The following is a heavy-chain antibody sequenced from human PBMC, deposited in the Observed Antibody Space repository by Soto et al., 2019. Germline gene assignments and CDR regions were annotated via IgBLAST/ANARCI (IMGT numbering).Heavy chain of an antibody. CDR1: GYTFTSYY. J-gene: IGHJ3*02. Sequence: GASGKVSCKASGYTFTSYYMHWVRQAPGQGLEWMGIINPSGGSTSYAQKFQGRVTMTRDTSTSTVYMELSSLRSDDTAVYYCARVGRYFDWLLTLLGAFDIWGQGTMVTVSS. CDR2: INPSGGST. D-gene: IGHD3-9*01. CDR3: ARVGRYFDWLLTLLGAFDI. V-gene: IGHV1-46*03.